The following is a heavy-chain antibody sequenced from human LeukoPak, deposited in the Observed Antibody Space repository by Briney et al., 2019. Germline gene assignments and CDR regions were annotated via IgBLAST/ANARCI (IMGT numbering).Heavy chain of an antibody. D-gene: IGHD1-14*01. CDR2: ISSNRRNI. CDR3: VKLSNRYDFDY. CDR1: GLTFSNYA. V-gene: IGHV3-64D*09. Sequence: PGGSLRLSCSASGLTFSNYAMHCVRQATGEGVECVSAISSNRRNIYYADAVKGRSTVSRDNSKNTLSLQTSSLRTEDAAVYYCVKLSNRYDFDYWGQGTLVTVSS. J-gene: IGHJ4*02.